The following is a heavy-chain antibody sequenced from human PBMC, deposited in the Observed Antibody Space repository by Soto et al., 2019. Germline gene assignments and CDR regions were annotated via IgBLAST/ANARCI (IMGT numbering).Heavy chain of an antibody. D-gene: IGHD3-16*01. Sequence: QVQLVQSGNEVKKLGASVNVSCKASGYSFTRYGISWVRQAPGQGLEWMGWISGYNGKTKYAQNLQGRVSMTTDTSTSTAYMELRSLGSDDTAVYYCAREGDRPYYYYGMDVWGQGTTVTVSS. J-gene: IGHJ6*02. CDR3: AREGDRPYYYYGMDV. V-gene: IGHV1-18*01. CDR2: ISGYNGKT. CDR1: GYSFTRYG.